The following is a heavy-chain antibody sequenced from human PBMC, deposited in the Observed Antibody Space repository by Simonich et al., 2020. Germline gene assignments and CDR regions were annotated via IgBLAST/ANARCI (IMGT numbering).Heavy chain of an antibody. CDR3: ARTNTMRELDTMVRGVDYFDY. CDR2: IIPILGIA. J-gene: IGHJ4*02. D-gene: IGHD3-10*01. CDR1: GGTFSSYA. Sequence: QVQLVQSGAEVKKPGSSVKVSCKASGGTFSSYAISWVRQAPGQGIEWMGGIIPILGIANNAQKFQGRVTITADKSTSTAYMELSSLRSEDTAVYYCARTNTMRELDTMVRGVDYFDYWGQGTLVTVSS. V-gene: IGHV1-69*09.